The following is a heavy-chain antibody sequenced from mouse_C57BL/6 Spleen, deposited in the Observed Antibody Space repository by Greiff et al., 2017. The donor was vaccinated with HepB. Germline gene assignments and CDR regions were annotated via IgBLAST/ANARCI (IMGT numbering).Heavy chain of an antibody. Sequence: EVKLEESGPGLVKPSQSLSLTCSVTGYSITSGYYWNWIRQFPGNKLEWMGYISYDGSNNYNPSLKNRNSITRDTSKNQFFLKLNSVTTEDTATYYCAGSYEYGWCFDVWGTGTTVTVSA. D-gene: IGHD2-4*01. V-gene: IGHV3-6*01. J-gene: IGHJ1*03. CDR3: AGSYEYGWCFDV. CDR2: ISYDGSN. CDR1: GYSITSGYY.